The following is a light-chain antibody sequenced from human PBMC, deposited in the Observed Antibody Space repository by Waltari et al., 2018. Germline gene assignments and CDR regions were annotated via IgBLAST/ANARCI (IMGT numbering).Light chain of an antibody. CDR2: GDN. J-gene: IGLJ6*01. CDR1: YTNIGSGYD. Sequence: QSVLTQPPSVSGAPGQRVTISCIGTYTNIGSGYDVQWFQQLPGSAPKVLLYGDNSWPSGVPDRFSGSTAGTSASLTITGLQAEDEGDYYCQSYDSSLSQVFGSGTKVTVL. CDR3: QSYDSSLSQV. V-gene: IGLV1-40*01.